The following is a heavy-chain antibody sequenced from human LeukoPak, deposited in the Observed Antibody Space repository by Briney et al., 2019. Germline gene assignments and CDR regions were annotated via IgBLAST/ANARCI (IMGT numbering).Heavy chain of an antibody. CDR3: VRETTTEYYDSSGYYRQTEVFDA. J-gene: IGHJ3*01. CDR1: GDSIGDSGCY. D-gene: IGHD3-22*01. Sequence: SETLSLTCSVSGDSIGDSGCYWSWIRQPPGKGLEWIGFVYYSGRTNYNASLKSRVTMSVDTSKNQFSLMLRSVTAADTAVYYCVRETTTEYYDSSGYYRQTEVFDAWGQGTMVTVSS. V-gene: IGHV4-61*08. CDR2: VYYSGRT.